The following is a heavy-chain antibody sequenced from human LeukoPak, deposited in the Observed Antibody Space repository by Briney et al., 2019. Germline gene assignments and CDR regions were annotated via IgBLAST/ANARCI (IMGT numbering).Heavy chain of an antibody. CDR1: GFTFSSYG. D-gene: IGHD6-13*01. J-gene: IGHJ4*02. CDR3: ANKVSSSWYVGGFVDY. Sequence: GGSLRLSCAASGFTFSSYGMSWVRQAPGKGLEWVSAISGSGGSTYYADSVKGRFTISRDNSKNTLYLQMNSLRAEDTAVYYCANKVSSSWYVGGFVDYWGQGTLVTVSS. CDR2: ISGSGGST. V-gene: IGHV3-23*01.